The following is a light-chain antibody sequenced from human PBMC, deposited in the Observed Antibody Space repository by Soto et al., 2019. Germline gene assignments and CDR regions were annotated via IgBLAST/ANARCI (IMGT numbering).Light chain of an antibody. CDR2: DVS. CDR1: SSDVGGYNF. V-gene: IGLV2-14*03. CDR3: SSYTTTTSLVV. Sequence: QSVLTQPASVSGSPGQSITISCSGTSSDVGGYNFVSWYQVHPGKAPRLILYDVSSRPSGVSYRFSGSKSANTASLNISRLQAVDEADYYCSSYTTTTSLVVFGGGTKLTVL. J-gene: IGLJ2*01.